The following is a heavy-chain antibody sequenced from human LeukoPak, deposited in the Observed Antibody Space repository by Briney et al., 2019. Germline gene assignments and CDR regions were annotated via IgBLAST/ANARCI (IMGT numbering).Heavy chain of an antibody. V-gene: IGHV3-7*01. J-gene: IGHJ4*02. Sequence: GGSVRLSCAASGFTFSSYWMSWVRQAPRKGLDWVANIKQDGSEKYYVDSVKGRFTISRDNAKTSLYLQMNSLRAEGTAVYYCARELSSSGPIWGQGTLVTVSS. D-gene: IGHD6-19*01. CDR3: ARELSSSGPI. CDR2: IKQDGSEK. CDR1: GFTFSSYW.